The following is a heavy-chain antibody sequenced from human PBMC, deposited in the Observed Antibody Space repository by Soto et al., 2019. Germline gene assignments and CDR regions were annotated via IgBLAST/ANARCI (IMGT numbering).Heavy chain of an antibody. V-gene: IGHV1-69*02. CDR3: ARSSLIAAAEYFDY. CDR2: IIPILGIA. J-gene: IGHJ4*02. CDR1: GGTFSSYT. D-gene: IGHD6-13*01. Sequence: VKVSCKASGGTFSSYTISWVRQAPGQGLEWMGRIIPILGIANYAQKFQGRVTITADKSTSTAYMELSSLRSEDTAVYYCARSSLIAAAEYFDYWGQGTLVTVSS.